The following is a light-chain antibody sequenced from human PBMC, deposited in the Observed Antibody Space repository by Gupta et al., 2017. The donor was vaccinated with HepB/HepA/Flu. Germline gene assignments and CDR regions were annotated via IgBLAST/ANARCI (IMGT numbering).Light chain of an antibody. CDR1: QSISSN. J-gene: IGKJ4*01. Sequence: EIVMTQSPATLSVSPGERATLSCRASQSISSNLAWYQQRPGQAPRLIIFGASTRATGVPARFSGSGSGTEFTLTISSLQSEDFAVYYCQQDKIRPFTFGGGTKVEIK. CDR2: GAS. CDR3: QQDKIRPFT. V-gene: IGKV3-15*01.